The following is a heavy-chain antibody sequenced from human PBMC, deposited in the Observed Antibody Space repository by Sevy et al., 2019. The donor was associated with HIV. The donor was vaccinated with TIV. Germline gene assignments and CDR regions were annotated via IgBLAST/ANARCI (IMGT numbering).Heavy chain of an antibody. CDR3: TYMTTVEGVFDF. D-gene: IGHD4-17*01. V-gene: IGHV3-15*01. CDR1: GFTFHNAW. CDR2: IKSKSDGGTT. J-gene: IGHJ4*02. Sequence: GGSLRLSCAASGFTFHNAWMSWVRQAPGKGLEWIGRIKSKSDGGTTDFAAPVKGRFTISRDDSQNKLFLQMNSLKTEDTAVYYCTYMTTVEGVFDFWCQGTLVTVSS.